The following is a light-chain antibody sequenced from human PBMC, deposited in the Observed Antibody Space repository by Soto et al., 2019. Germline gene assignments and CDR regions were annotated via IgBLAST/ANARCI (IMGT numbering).Light chain of an antibody. V-gene: IGLV2-8*01. J-gene: IGLJ1*01. CDR1: KNDIGVYDF. CDR3: NSYAGSNTYV. Sequence: QSVLAQPPSASGSPGQSVTISCTGTKNDIGVYDFVSWYQHHPGKAPRLIIYEVVQRPSGVPDRFSGSKSGNTASLTVSGLQAADEADYFCNSYAGSNTYVFGIGTKVTVL. CDR2: EVV.